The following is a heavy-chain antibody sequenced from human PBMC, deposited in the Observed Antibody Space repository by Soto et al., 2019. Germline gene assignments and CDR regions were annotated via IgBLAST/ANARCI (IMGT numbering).Heavy chain of an antibody. Sequence: KPAETLSLTCTVSGDSISRGGQFWICIRQRPGKGLEWIGYIYYSGSTYYNPSLQSRLTISVDTSKNQFSLKLISVTVADTAVYYCARDHGLNGATGGMDVWGQGTTVTVSS. V-gene: IGHV4-31*03. CDR3: ARDHGLNGATGGMDV. CDR1: GDSISRGGQF. CDR2: IYYSGST. D-gene: IGHD1-26*01. J-gene: IGHJ6*02.